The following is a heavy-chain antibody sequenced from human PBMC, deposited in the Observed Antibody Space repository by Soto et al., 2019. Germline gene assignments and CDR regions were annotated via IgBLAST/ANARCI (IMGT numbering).Heavy chain of an antibody. CDR1: GYTFTTYG. D-gene: IGHD1-26*01. CDR3: ARDKGSKAWYYFFDF. V-gene: IGHV1-18*01. CDR2: ISAYNGNT. Sequence: SVKVSCKASGYTFTTYGIAWVRQAPGQGLEWLGWISAYNGNTHYAQKFQGRVTMTTETSTNTAYMEVRSLRSDDTALYYCARDKGSKAWYYFFDFWGQGTLVTVSS. J-gene: IGHJ4*02.